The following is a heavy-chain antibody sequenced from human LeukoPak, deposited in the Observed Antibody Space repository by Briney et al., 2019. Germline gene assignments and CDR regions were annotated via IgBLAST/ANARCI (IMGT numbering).Heavy chain of an antibody. CDR3: ARGPHGRIYDILTGFDY. J-gene: IGHJ4*02. CDR2: INPNSGGT. Sequence: AAVKVSCKASGYTFTGYYMHWVRQAPGQGLEWMGWINPNSGGTNYAQKFQGRVTMTRDTSISTAYMELSRLRSDDTAVYYCARGPHGRIYDILTGFDYWGQGTLVTVSS. D-gene: IGHD3-9*01. V-gene: IGHV1-2*02. CDR1: GYTFTGYY.